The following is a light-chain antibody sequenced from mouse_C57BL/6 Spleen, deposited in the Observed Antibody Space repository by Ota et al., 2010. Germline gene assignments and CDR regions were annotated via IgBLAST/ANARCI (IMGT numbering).Light chain of an antibody. CDR2: SAS. CDR1: QIVGTN. V-gene: IGKV6-15*01. Sequence: DIVMTQSQKFMSTSVGDRVSVTCKASQIVGTNVAWYQQKPGQSPKALIYSASYRYSGVPDRFTGSGSGTDFTLTISNVQSEDLAEYFCQQYNSYPRTFGAGTKLELK. CDR3: QQYNSYPRT. J-gene: IGKJ5*01.